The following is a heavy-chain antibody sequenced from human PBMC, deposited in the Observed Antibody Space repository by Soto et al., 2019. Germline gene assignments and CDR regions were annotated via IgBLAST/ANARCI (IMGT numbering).Heavy chain of an antibody. V-gene: IGHV1-69*01. J-gene: IGHJ6*02. CDR1: RGTFNTSP. Sequence: QVLLAQSGAEVKKPGSSVKVSCQTSRGTFNTSPISWVRQAPGQGLEWLGDIVPVFGMVNYAQQFQDRLNLTAEESTTSVCMEVSRLTPEDPAVYFCATPPLRAPQYGYRSPATASLYPSGLGVWGQGTTVIVSS. CDR3: ATPPLRAPQYGYRSPATASLYPSGLGV. CDR2: IVPVFGMV. D-gene: IGHD3-16*02.